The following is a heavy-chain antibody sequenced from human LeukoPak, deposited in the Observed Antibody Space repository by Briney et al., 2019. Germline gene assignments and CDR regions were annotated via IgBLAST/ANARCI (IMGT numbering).Heavy chain of an antibody. D-gene: IGHD6-6*01. V-gene: IGHV4-31*03. J-gene: IGHJ6*02. CDR2: IYYSGST. CDR1: GGSISSGGYY. CDR3: ARDVEYSSSSREFYCYGMDV. Sequence: SETLSLTCTVSGGSISSGGYYWSWIRQHPGKGLEWIGYIYYSGSTYYNPSLKSRVTISVDTSKNQFSLKLSSVTAADTAVYYCARDVEYSSSSREFYCYGMDVWGQGTTVTVSS.